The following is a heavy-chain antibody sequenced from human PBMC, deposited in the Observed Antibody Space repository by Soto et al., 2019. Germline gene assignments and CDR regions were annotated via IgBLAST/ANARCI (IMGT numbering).Heavy chain of an antibody. D-gene: IGHD3-9*01. CDR2: ISYDGDHK. CDR1: GFSFSTYA. CDR3: ARDPAPQDNDKMTCYFHFDY. Sequence: QVQLVESGGGVVQPGRSLRLSCAASGFSFSTYAMHWVRQTPGKGLEWLAVISYDGDHKYYTDSVKGRFTMSRDNSKKKLYLVMNSLRSEDMAIYYCARDPAPQDNDKMTCYFHFDYWGQGTLVTVSS. V-gene: IGHV3-30-3*01. J-gene: IGHJ4*02.